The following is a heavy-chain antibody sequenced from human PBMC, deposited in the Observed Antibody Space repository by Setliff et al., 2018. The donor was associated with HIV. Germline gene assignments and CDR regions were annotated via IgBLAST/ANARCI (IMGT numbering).Heavy chain of an antibody. J-gene: IGHJ6*03. CDR3: TTGDTNPIYPQYMDI. CDR2: ISRTSSYI. CDR1: GFTFDDHA. V-gene: IGHV3-21*01. D-gene: IGHD2-21*01. Sequence: GGSLRLSCAASGFTFDDHAMAWVRQAPGKGLEWVSSISRTSSYIYYVDSVKGRFTISRDNAKNSLYLQMNSLRAEDTAVYYCTTGDTNPIYPQYMDIWGRGTTVTVSS.